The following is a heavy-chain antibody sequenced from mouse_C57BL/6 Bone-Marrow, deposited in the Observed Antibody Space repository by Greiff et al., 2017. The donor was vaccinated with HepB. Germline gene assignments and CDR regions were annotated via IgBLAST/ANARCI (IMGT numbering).Heavy chain of an antibody. CDR1: GYTFTDYY. CDR2: INPYNGGT. Sequence: EVKLMESGPVLVKPGASVKMSCKASGYTFTDYYMNWVKQSHGKSLEWIGVINPYNGGTSYNQKFKGKATLTVDKSSSTAYMELNSLTSEDSAVYYCASLYYYVPYYFDYWGQGTTLTVSS. CDR3: ASLYYYVPYYFDY. J-gene: IGHJ2*01. V-gene: IGHV1-19*01. D-gene: IGHD1-1*01.